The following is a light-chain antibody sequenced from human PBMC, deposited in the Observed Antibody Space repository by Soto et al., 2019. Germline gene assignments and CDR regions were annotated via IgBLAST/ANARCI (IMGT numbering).Light chain of an antibody. CDR3: QQLTSYPRT. Sequence: IQLTQSPSFLSASVGDRVRITCRASQGISSYIAWYQQKPGKDPKLLIYAASTLQSGVPSRFSGSGSGTDFNLTISRLQTEDFATYYCQQLTSYPRTFGPGTKVDIK. V-gene: IGKV1-9*01. CDR1: QGISSY. CDR2: AAS. J-gene: IGKJ3*01.